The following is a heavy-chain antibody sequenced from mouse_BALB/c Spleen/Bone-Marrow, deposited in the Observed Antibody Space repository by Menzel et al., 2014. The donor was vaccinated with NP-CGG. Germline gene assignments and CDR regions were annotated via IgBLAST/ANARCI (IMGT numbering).Heavy chain of an antibody. J-gene: IGHJ3*01. Sequence: VQLQQSGPELVKSGASVKISCKASGYVFSSSWTNWVKQRPGQGLEWIGRIYPGDGDTNYNGKFKGKATLTADKSSSTAYMQLSNLTSVDSAVYFCARTYGSSFFAYWGQGTLVTVSA. V-gene: IGHV1-82*01. CDR2: IYPGDGDT. CDR3: ARTYGSSFFAY. D-gene: IGHD1-1*01. CDR1: GYVFSSSW.